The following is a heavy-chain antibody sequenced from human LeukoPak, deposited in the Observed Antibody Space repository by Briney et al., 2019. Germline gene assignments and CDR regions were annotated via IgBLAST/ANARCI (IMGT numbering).Heavy chain of an antibody. V-gene: IGHV4-34*01. D-gene: IGHD3-10*01. J-gene: IGHJ4*02. CDR1: GGSFSGYY. CDR2: INHSGST. Sequence: SETLSLTYAVYGGSFSGYYWSWIRQPPGKGLEWIGEINHSGSTNYNPSLKSRVTISVDTSKNQFSLKLSSVTAADTAVYYCARDPSLWFGESFLDYWGQGTLVTVSS. CDR3: ARDPSLWFGESFLDY.